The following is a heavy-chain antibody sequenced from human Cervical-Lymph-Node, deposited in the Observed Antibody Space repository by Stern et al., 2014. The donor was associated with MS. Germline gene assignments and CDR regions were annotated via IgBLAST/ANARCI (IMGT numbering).Heavy chain of an antibody. CDR1: GGSISSAEYY. V-gene: IGHV4-30-4*01. J-gene: IGHJ4*02. CDR3: SRDADGYSLVFGY. Sequence: QVQLQESGPGLVKHSQTLSLTCTVTGGSISSAEYYWSWIRQSPGKGLEWIGYIHNSGITYYNPSLKSRVTISVDTSKNQFSLKLRSVTAADTAVYYCSRDADGYSLVFGYWGRGILVTVSS. CDR2: IHNSGIT. D-gene: IGHD5-24*01.